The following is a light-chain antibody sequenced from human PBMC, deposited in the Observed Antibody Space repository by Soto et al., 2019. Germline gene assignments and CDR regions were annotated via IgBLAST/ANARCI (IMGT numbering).Light chain of an antibody. V-gene: IGKV1-5*01. Sequence: DIQLTQSPPTLSASVGDRVTINCRASQSIRYYLAWYQQKPGKAPKIMIYGASNLQSGGPSKFSGIGFGTVFTFTFSSLQPDDFATYFCQHHNSYSQTFGQGTKVDIK. CDR2: GAS. CDR3: QHHNSYSQT. J-gene: IGKJ1*01. CDR1: QSIRYY.